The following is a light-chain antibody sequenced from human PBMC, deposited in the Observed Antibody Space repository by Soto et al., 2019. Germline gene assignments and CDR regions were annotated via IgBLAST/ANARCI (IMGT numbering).Light chain of an antibody. V-gene: IGKV3-20*01. CDR1: QSLSTSY. Sequence: EIVLTQSPGTLSLSPGERATLSCRDSQSLSTSYLAWYQQKPGQAPRLLIYGASSRATGIPDRFGGSGSGTDFTLTISRLEPEDFAVYYCQQYGSSTFTFGPGTKVDI. CDR2: GAS. CDR3: QQYGSSTFT. J-gene: IGKJ3*01.